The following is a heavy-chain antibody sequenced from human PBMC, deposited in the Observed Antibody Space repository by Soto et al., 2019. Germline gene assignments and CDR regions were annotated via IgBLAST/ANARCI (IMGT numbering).Heavy chain of an antibody. J-gene: IGHJ4*02. CDR3: ARESEARVVTANYFDY. CDR1: GYTFTGYY. Sequence: ASVKVSCKASGYTFTGYYMHWVRQAPGQGLEWMGWINPNSGGTNYAQKFQGWVTMTRDASISTAYMELSRLRSDDTAVYYCARESEARVVTANYFDYWGKGTLVTVSS. CDR2: INPNSGGT. V-gene: IGHV1-2*04. D-gene: IGHD2-21*02.